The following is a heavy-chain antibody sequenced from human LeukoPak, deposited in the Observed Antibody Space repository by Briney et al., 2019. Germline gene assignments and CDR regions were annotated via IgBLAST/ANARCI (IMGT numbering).Heavy chain of an antibody. CDR3: ARGYCGGDCYNWFDP. CDR2: ISSSSSTI. Sequence: GGSLRLSCAGSGFTFSSHSMNWARQAPGKGLEWVSYISSSSSTIYYADSVKGRFTISRDNAKNSLYLQMNSLRAEDTAVYYCARGYCGGDCYNWFDPWGQGTLVTVSS. V-gene: IGHV3-48*04. J-gene: IGHJ5*02. CDR1: GFTFSSHS. D-gene: IGHD2-21*02.